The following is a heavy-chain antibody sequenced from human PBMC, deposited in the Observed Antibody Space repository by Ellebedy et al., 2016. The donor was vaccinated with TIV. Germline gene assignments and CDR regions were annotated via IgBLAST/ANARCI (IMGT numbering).Heavy chain of an antibody. D-gene: IGHD4-23*01. Sequence: MPSETLSLTCNVSGYSISSGYYWGWIRQPPGKGLEWIGSTYHTGSTYYNPSLKGRITISMDTSTQFSLRLSSVTAADTAVYYCARDGAGRWDYWGPGTLVTVSS. V-gene: IGHV4-38-2*02. CDR3: ARDGAGRWDY. J-gene: IGHJ4*02. CDR1: GYSISSGYY. CDR2: TYHTGST.